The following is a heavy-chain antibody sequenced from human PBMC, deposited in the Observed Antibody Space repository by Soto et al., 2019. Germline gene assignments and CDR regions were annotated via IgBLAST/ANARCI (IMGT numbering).Heavy chain of an antibody. V-gene: IGHV4-4*07. Sequence: SETLSLTSTVSGGSINAFYWSWVRQPAGKGLEWIGRIFSSGSTSFNPSLESRVAMSVDTSKNHFSLNLSSVTAADMAVYYCAREGSYSAYNFAHGIQLWSFDFWGQGALVTVSS. J-gene: IGHJ4*02. CDR2: IFSSGST. D-gene: IGHD5-12*01. CDR3: AREGSYSAYNFAHGIQLWSFDF. CDR1: GGSINAFY.